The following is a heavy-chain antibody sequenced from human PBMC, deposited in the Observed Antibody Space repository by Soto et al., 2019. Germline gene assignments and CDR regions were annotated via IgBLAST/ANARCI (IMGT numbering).Heavy chain of an antibody. CDR1: EDTFDSYA. CDR2: VIPFFNTP. D-gene: IGHD1-26*01. J-gene: IGHJ4*02. CDR3: AAESAYGGNPLAFLY. V-gene: IGHV1-69*13. Sequence: GASVKVYCKASEDTFDSYAISWVRQAPGQGLDWMGGVIPFFNTPNYAKNFQGRVTITADESTSTAYMELSSLRSEDTAIYYCAAESAYGGNPLAFLYWGQGTLVTVSS.